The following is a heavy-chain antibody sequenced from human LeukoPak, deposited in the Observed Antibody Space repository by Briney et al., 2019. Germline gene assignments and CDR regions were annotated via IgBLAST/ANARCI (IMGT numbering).Heavy chain of an antibody. D-gene: IGHD2-21*02. CDR3: ATRVEGPNLAYCGGDCYARGAFDI. Sequence: ASVEVSCKVSGYTLTELSMHWVRQAPGKGLEWMGGFDPEDGETIYAQKFQGRVTMTEDTSSDTAYMELSSLRSEDTAVYYCATRVEGPNLAYCGGDCYARGAFDIWGQGTMVTVSS. V-gene: IGHV1-24*01. J-gene: IGHJ3*02. CDR2: FDPEDGET. CDR1: GYTLTELS.